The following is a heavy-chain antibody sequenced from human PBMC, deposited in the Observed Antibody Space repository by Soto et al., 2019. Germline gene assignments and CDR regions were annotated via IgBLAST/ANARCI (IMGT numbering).Heavy chain of an antibody. J-gene: IGHJ4*02. V-gene: IGHV5-51*01. CDR1: GYNLASYW. CDR2: IYPSDSDT. CDR3: ARGGVSTRTFDY. Sequence: GESLKISCEGSGYNLASYWVAWVRQMPGKGLELMGIIYPSDSDTRYRPSFQGQVTISADKSISSAHLQWSSLRASDTAMYYCARGGVSTRTFDYWGQGTPVTVSS. D-gene: IGHD3-3*01.